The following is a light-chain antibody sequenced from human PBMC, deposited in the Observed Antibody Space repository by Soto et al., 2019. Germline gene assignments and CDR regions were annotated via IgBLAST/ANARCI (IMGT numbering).Light chain of an antibody. V-gene: IGLV2-14*03. CDR3: SSYTNTSSVV. CDR2: DVN. J-gene: IGLJ3*02. Sequence: QSALTQPASVSGSPGQSITISCTGTSSDVGAYNWVAWYQQHPGKAPKLMICDVNNRPSGVSNRFSGSKSGNTASLTISALQAEDEGDYYCSSYTNTSSVVFGGGTKLTVL. CDR1: SSDVGAYNW.